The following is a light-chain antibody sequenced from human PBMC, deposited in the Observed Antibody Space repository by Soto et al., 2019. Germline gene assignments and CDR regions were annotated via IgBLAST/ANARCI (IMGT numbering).Light chain of an antibody. V-gene: IGLV2-23*02. CDR1: YSDVGSYNL. Sequence: QSALTQPASVSGSPGQSITISCTGTYSDVGSYNLVSWYQHHPGKVPKLLIYEVNKRPSGVSHRFSGSKSGNTASLTISGLQAEDEAQYYCRSYSGSGTFYVFFGEGTKLTVL. CDR2: EVN. CDR3: RSYSGSGTFYVF. J-gene: IGLJ2*01.